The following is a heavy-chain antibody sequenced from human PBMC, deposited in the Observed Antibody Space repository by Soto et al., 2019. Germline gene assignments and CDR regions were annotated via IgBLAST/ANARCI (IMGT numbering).Heavy chain of an antibody. J-gene: IGHJ4*02. CDR1: GFTFSSYW. CDR2: IKQDGSEK. D-gene: IGHD6-6*01. CDR3: ARGKSVWLRIAARPLDY. V-gene: IGHV3-7*01. Sequence: GGSLRLSCAASGFTFSSYWMSWVRQAPGKGLEWVANIKQDGSEKYYVDSVKGRFTISRDNAKNSLYLQMNSLRAEDTAVYYCARGKSVWLRIAARPLDYWGQGTLVTVSS.